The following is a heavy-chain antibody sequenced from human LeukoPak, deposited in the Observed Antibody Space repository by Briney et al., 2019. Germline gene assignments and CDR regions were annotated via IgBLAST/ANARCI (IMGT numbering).Heavy chain of an antibody. D-gene: IGHD6-19*01. V-gene: IGHV1-69*04. CDR2: IIPILGIA. CDR1: GGTFSSYA. Sequence: GSSVKVSCKASGGTFSSYAISWVRQAPGQGLEWMGRIIPILGIANYAQKFQGRVTITADKSTSTAYMELSSLRSEDTAVYYCAALHSSGWYEENYWGQGTLVTVSS. J-gene: IGHJ4*02. CDR3: AALHSSGWYEENY.